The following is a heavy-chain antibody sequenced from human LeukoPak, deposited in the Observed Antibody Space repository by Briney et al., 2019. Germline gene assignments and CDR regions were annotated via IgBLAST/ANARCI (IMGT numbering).Heavy chain of an antibody. CDR3: ATLSFVVVPAGNP. J-gene: IGHJ5*02. D-gene: IGHD2-2*01. Sequence: GGSLRLSCAAPGFTFSSYWMSWVRQAPGKGLEWVANIKQDGSEKYYVDSVKGRFTISRDNGKNSLYLQMNSLRAEDTAVYYCATLSFVVVPAGNPWGQGTLVTVSS. CDR2: IKQDGSEK. V-gene: IGHV3-7*01. CDR1: GFTFSSYW.